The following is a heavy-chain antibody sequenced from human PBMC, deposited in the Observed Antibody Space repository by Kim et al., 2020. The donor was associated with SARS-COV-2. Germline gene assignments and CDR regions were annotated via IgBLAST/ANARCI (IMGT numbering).Heavy chain of an antibody. CDR1: GFTFGDYA. V-gene: IGHV3-49*03. J-gene: IGHJ6*02. CDR3: TRLDDYGDYPYYYYGMDV. CDR2: IRSKAYGGTT. D-gene: IGHD4-17*01. Sequence: GGSLRLSCTASGFTFGDYAMSWFRQAPGKGLEWVGFIRSKAYGGTTEYAAYVKGRFTISRDDSKSIAYLQMNSLKTEDTAVYYCTRLDDYGDYPYYYYGMDVWGQGTTVTVSS.